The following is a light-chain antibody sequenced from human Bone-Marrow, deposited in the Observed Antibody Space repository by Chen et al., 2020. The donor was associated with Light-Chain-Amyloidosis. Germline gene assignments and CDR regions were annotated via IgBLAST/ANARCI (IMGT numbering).Light chain of an antibody. CDR3: SSFAGSDNPLL. CDR1: SSDVGVYNY. V-gene: IGLV2-8*01. Sequence: QSALTQPPSASGSPGQSVTISCTGTSSDVGVYNYVSWYQQHPGKAPKLMIYEVSKRPSGIPGRFSGSQSGNTASLTVSGLQAEDAADYYCSSFAGSDNPLLFGGGTKLTVL. J-gene: IGLJ3*02. CDR2: EVS.